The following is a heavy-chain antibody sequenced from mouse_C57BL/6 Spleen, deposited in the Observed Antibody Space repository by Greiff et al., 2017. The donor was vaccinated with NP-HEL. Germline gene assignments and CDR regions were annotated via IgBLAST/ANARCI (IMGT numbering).Heavy chain of an antibody. D-gene: IGHD2-2*01. CDR1: GFNIKDDY. J-gene: IGHJ4*01. CDR2: IDPENGDT. CDR3: TWLYRYYSMDY. V-gene: IGHV14-4*01. Sequence: EVQLQQSGAELVRPRASVKLSCTASGFNIKDDYMHWVKQRPEQGLEWIGWIDPENGDTEYASKFQGKATITADTSSNTAYLQLSSLTSEDTAVYYCTWLYRYYSMDYWGQGTSVTVSS.